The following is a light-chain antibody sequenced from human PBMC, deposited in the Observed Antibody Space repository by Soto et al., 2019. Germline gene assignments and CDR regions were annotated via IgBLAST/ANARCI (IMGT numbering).Light chain of an antibody. CDR3: QQFGTPPWT. Sequence: EVVLTQSPVTLSLSPGERATLSCRASQSFRGLLAWYQQKPGQAPRLLIYGASNRATGIPDRFSGSGSGTHFNLTISRLEPEDFAVYYCQQFGTPPWTFGQGTKVDIK. V-gene: IGKV3-11*01. CDR1: QSFRGL. CDR2: GAS. J-gene: IGKJ1*01.